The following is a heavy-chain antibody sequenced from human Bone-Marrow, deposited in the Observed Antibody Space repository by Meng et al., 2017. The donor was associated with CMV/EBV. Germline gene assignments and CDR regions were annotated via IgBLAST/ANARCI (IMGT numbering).Heavy chain of an antibody. D-gene: IGHD4-23*01. CDR2: INHSGST. Sequence: DTLSLSSAVSGGSFSGYYWSWIRQPPGKGLEWIGEINHSGSTNYNPSLKSRVTISVDTSKNQFSLKLSSVTAADTAVYYCARGKLRWYNTPTGAFDIWSQGTMVTVSS. CDR1: GGSFSGYY. V-gene: IGHV4-34*01. J-gene: IGHJ3*02. CDR3: ARGKLRWYNTPTGAFDI.